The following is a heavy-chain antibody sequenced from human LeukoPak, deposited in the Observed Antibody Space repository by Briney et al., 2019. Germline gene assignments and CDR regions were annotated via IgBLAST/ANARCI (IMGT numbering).Heavy chain of an antibody. J-gene: IGHJ5*02. CDR1: GFTVSSNY. D-gene: IGHD3-9*01. CDR2: IYSGGST. CDR3: ARGFGYYDILTGYYESPNWFDP. V-gene: IGHV3-66*01. Sequence: PGGSLRLSCAASGFTVSSNYMSWVRQAPGKGLEWVSVIYSGGSTYYADSVKGRFTISRDNSKNTLYLQMNSLRVEDTAVYYCARGFGYYDILTGYYESPNWFDPWGQGTLVTVSS.